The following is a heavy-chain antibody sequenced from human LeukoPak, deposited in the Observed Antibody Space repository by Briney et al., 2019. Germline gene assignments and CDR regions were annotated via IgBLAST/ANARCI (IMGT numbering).Heavy chain of an antibody. CDR1: GFTFSSYA. J-gene: IGHJ4*02. D-gene: IGHD2-21*01. Sequence: GGSLRLSCAASGFTFSSYAMSWVRQAPGKGLEWVSAISGSGGSTYYADSVKGRFTISRDNSKNTLFLQMNRLRPEDAAVYYCAKAPVTTCRGAYCYPFDYWGQGTLVTVSS. CDR3: AKAPVTTCRGAYCYPFDY. V-gene: IGHV3-23*01. CDR2: ISGSGGST.